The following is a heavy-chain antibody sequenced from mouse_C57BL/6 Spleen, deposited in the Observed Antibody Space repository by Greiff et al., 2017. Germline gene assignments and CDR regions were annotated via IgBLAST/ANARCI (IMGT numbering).Heavy chain of an antibody. V-gene: IGHV1-55*01. J-gene: IGHJ2*01. CDR2: IYPGSGSA. Sequence: VQLQQPGAELVKPGASVKMSCKASGYTFTTYWITWVKQRPGQGLEWIGDIYPGSGSANYNEKFKSKATLTVDTSSSTAYMQLSSLTSADSAVYYCAREDFDYWGQGTTLTVSS. CDR1: GYTFTTYW. CDR3: AREDFDY.